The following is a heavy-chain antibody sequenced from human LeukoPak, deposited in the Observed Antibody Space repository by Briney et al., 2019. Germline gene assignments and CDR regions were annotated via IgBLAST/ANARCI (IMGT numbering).Heavy chain of an antibody. CDR3: ARDPGLMGVVVPAAIDDAFDI. V-gene: IGHV4-30-4*08. J-gene: IGHJ3*02. CDR2: IYHSGST. D-gene: IGHD2-2*02. Sequence: SETLSLTCTVSGGSISSGGYYWSWIRQHPGKGLEWIGYIYHSGSTYYNPSLKSRVTISVDTSKNQFSLKLSSVTAADTAVYYCARDPGLMGVVVPAAIDDAFDIWGQGTMVTVSS. CDR1: GGSISSGGYY.